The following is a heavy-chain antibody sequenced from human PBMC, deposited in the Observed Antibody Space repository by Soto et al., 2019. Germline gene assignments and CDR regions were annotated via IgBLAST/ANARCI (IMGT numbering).Heavy chain of an antibody. CDR2: IIPKLGSA. CDR3: ARGSDGYNFGAVY. Sequence: QVQLVQSGAEVKEPGSSVKVSCKASGGGNLRDYRTTWVRRAPGQGLEWMGGIIPKLGSANYAQNFQGRVTVTADESTNTVYMELRNLRSDDTAVYYCARGSDGYNFGAVYWGQGTPVTVSS. J-gene: IGHJ4*02. V-gene: IGHV1-69*01. D-gene: IGHD5-12*01. CDR1: GGGNLRDYR.